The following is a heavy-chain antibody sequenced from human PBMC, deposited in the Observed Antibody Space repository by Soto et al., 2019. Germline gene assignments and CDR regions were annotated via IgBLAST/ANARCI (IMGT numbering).Heavy chain of an antibody. CDR3: AKRAWGTYYFDY. CDR1: GFTFSSYA. D-gene: IGHD3-16*01. V-gene: IGHV3-23*01. CDR2: ISGSGDST. J-gene: IGHJ4*02. Sequence: EVQLLESGGGLVQPGGSLRLSCAASGFTFSSYAMSWVRQAPGKGLEWVSAISGSGDSTFYADSVEGRFTISRDNSKNTLYLQMNSLRAEDTAVYYCAKRAWGTYYFDYWGQGTLVTVSS.